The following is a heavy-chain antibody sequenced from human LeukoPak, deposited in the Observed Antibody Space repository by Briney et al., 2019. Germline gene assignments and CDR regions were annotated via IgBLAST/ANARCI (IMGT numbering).Heavy chain of an antibody. CDR3: ARDRPTGASRLFVVQ. CDR1: GFTFSCYS. Sequence: PGGSLRLSCAASGFTFSCYSMTWVRRAPGKGLEWVSSMSSGSRYIYYADSVRGRFTISRDNAKNSLYLLMNSLRAEDTAVYYCARDRPTGASRLFVVQWGQGTLVTVSS. D-gene: IGHD3-3*01. J-gene: IGHJ4*02. V-gene: IGHV3-21*01. CDR2: MSSGSRYI.